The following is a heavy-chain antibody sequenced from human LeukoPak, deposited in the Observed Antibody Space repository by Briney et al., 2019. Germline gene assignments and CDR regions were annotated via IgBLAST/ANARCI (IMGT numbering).Heavy chain of an antibody. CDR2: INTDGSST. Sequence: PGRSLRLSCAASGFTFSSYWMHWVRHAPGKGLVWVSRINTDGSSTSYADSVKGRFTISRDNAKNTLYLQMNSLRAEDTAVYYCARDRDCSSTSCYWGFDYWGQGTLVTVSS. CDR1: GFTFSSYW. J-gene: IGHJ4*02. CDR3: ARDRDCSSTSCYWGFDY. D-gene: IGHD2-2*01. V-gene: IGHV3-74*01.